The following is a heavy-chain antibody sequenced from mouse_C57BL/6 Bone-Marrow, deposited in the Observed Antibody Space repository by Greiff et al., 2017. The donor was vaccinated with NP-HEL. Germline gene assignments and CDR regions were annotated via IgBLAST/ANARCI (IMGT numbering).Heavy chain of an antibody. V-gene: IGHV1-19*01. Sequence: VQLQQSGPVLVKPGASVKMSFKASGYTFTDYYMNWVKQSHGKSLEWIGVINPYNGGTSYNQKFKGKATLTVDKSSSTAYMELNSLTSEDSAVYYCARRGFLDYWGQGTTLTVSS. CDR1: GYTFTDYY. J-gene: IGHJ2*01. CDR3: ARRGFLDY. CDR2: INPYNGGT.